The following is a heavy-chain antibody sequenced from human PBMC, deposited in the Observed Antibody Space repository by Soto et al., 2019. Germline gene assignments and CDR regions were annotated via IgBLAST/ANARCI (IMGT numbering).Heavy chain of an antibody. CDR2: FHYSGIS. V-gene: IGHV4-59*01. J-gene: IGHJ4*02. CDR3: ARGASNWQYFDY. D-gene: IGHD4-4*01. Sequence: SETLSLTCTVSYASIRGYYWSWIRQPPGKGLEWIGYFHYSGISNYNSSLKSRVTMSLDTSKNQFSLKLSSVSAADTAIYYCARGASNWQYFDYWGQGALVTVSS. CDR1: YASIRGYY.